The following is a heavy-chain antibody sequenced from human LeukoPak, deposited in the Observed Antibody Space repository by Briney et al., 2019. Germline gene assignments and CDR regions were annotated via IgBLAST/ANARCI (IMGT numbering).Heavy chain of an antibody. V-gene: IGHV3-21*01. D-gene: IGHD4-17*01. J-gene: IGHJ6*02. CDR2: ISSSSSYI. Sequence: GGSLRLSCAASGFTFSSYSMNWVRQAPGKGLEWVSSISSSSSYIYYADSVKGRFTISRDNAKISLYLQMNSLRAEDTAVYYCARYGDYVGMDVWGQGTTVTVSS. CDR1: GFTFSSYS. CDR3: ARYGDYVGMDV.